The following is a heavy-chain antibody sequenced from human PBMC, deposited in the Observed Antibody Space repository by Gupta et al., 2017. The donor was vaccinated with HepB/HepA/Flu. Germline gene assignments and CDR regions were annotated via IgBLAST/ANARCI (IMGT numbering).Heavy chain of an antibody. J-gene: IGHJ4*02. CDR2: IKSKTDGGTT. CDR1: GFSFSNAR. Sequence: EVQLVESGGGLVKPGGSLTLSCAASGFSFSNARMSWVRQAPGKGMEWVGRIKSKTDGGTTDYAAPVKGRFTISRDNSKNTVYLQMNSLETEDTAGDDCSNDRTYGGQGTMVTVYS. V-gene: IGHV3-15*01. D-gene: IGHD3-9*01. CDR3: SNDRTY.